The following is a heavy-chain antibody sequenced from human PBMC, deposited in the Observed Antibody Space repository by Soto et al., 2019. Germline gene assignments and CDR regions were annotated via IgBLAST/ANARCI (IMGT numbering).Heavy chain of an antibody. V-gene: IGHV4-34*01. D-gene: IGHD5-18*01. CDR2: INHSGTT. Sequence: SETLSLTCAVYGGSFSGYYWSWIRQPPGKGLEWIGEINHSGTTNYSPSLKSRVTISVDKSKNQFSLKLSSVTAADTAVYYCASIGYSYGSDPFDYWGQGTLVTVSS. J-gene: IGHJ4*01. CDR3: ASIGYSYGSDPFDY. CDR1: GGSFSGYY.